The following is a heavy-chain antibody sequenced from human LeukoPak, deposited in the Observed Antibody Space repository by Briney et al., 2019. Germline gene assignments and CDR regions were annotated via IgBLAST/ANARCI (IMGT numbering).Heavy chain of an antibody. CDR1: GDTFTKYY. CDR3: ASGISSSSTFYY. Sequence: ASVKVSCKASGDTFTKYYMHWVRQAPGQGLEWMGIINPGGGSTTYTQKFQGRVTMTRDTSTSTVYVELSSLRSEDTAVYYCASGISSSSTFYYWGQGTLVTVSS. J-gene: IGHJ4*02. V-gene: IGHV1-46*01. D-gene: IGHD6-6*01. CDR2: INPGGGST.